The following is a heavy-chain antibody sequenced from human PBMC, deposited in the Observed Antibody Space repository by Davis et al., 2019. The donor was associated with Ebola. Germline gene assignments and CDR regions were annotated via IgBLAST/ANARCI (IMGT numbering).Heavy chain of an antibody. Sequence: SETLSLTCTVSGGSISSGGYYWSWIRQHPGKGLEWIGYIYYSGSTYYNPSLKSRVTISVDTSKNQFSLKLSSVTAADTAVYYCARARYYDSSGSPAFDIWGQGTMVTVSS. CDR3: ARARYYDSSGSPAFDI. J-gene: IGHJ3*02. V-gene: IGHV4-31*03. CDR1: GGSISSGGYY. D-gene: IGHD3-22*01. CDR2: IYYSGST.